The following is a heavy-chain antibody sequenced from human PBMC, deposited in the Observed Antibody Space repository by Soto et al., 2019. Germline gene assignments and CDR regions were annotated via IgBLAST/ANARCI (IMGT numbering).Heavy chain of an antibody. CDR1: GFTFSSFG. J-gene: IGHJ3*01. CDR2: ISYDGSNK. Sequence: QVQLVESGGGVVQPGRSLRLSCAASGFTFSSFGIHWVRQAPGKGLEWVAVISYDGSNKYYADSVKGRFTISRDNSKNTLFLQMNSLRAEDTAVYHCAKDYYAYYYDSGGYPLGAFDLWGQGTMVTVSS. CDR3: AKDYYAYYYDSGGYPLGAFDL. V-gene: IGHV3-30*18. D-gene: IGHD3-22*01.